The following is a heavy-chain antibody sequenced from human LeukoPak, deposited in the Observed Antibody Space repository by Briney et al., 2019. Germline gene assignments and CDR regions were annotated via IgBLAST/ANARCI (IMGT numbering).Heavy chain of an antibody. CDR3: ARRLCSGGSCPSFDF. V-gene: IGHV3-23*01. Sequence: GGSLRLSCAASGFTFSSYLMSWVRQAPGRGLEWVSTIRDNGGATYYADSVKGRFTISRDNSKNTLYLQMNSLRAEDTALYYCARRLCSGGSCPSFDFWGQGTLVTVSS. CDR1: GFTFSSYL. J-gene: IGHJ4*02. CDR2: IRDNGGAT. D-gene: IGHD2-15*01.